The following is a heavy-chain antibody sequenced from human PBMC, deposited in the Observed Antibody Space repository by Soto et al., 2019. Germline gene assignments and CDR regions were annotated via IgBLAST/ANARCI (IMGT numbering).Heavy chain of an antibody. D-gene: IGHD3-3*01. V-gene: IGHV4-59*10. Sequence: SETLSLTCAIYGGSFSSHCRSWVRQPPGKGLEWIGRIDTSGSTNYNPSLKSRVTMSVDTSKQEFSLKLSSVTAADTALYYCARGGQDFWSGPFDYWGRGALVTVSS. CDR2: IDTSGST. CDR3: ARGGQDFWSGPFDY. J-gene: IGHJ4*02. CDR1: GGSFSSHC.